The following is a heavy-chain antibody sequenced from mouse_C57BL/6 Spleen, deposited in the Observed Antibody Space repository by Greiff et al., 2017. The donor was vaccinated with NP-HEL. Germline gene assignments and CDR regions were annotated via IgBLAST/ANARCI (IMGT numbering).Heavy chain of an antibody. CDR1: GYSITSGYY. J-gene: IGHJ4*01. CDR2: ISYDGSN. V-gene: IGHV3-6*01. CDR3: ASDRAMDY. Sequence: EVQLQESGPGLVKPSQSLSLTCSITGYSITSGYYWNWIRQFPGNKLEWMGYISYDGSNNYNPSLKNRISITRDTSKNQFFLKLNSVTTEETATYCCASDRAMDYWGQGTSVTVSS.